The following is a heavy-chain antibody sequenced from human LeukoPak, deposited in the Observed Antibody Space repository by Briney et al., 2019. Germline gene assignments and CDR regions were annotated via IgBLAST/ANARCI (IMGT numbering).Heavy chain of an antibody. V-gene: IGHV3-21*01. CDR3: ARDPLHPADY. CDR2: ISSSSSHI. D-gene: IGHD2-2*01. Sequence: PGGSLRLSCAASGFTFSSYSMNWVRQAPGKGLEWVSSISSSSSHIYYADSVKGRFTISRDNAKNSLYLQMNSLRAEDTAVYYCARDPLHPADYWGQGTLVTVSS. J-gene: IGHJ4*02. CDR1: GFTFSSYS.